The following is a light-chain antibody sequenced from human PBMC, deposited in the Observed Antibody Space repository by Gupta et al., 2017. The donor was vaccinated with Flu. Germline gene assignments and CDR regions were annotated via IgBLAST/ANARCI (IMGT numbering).Light chain of an antibody. CDR3: QQCNTYS. Sequence: DIQMTQSPSTLSVSVGDRVTITCRASQNINTWLAWYQQKPRGAPKLLIYKTSSLETGVTSRFSGHGDGTEFTLTIRSLHTDDFDTYYCQQCNTYSFGQGTKVE. CDR1: QNINTW. CDR2: KTS. V-gene: IGKV1-5*03. J-gene: IGKJ1*01.